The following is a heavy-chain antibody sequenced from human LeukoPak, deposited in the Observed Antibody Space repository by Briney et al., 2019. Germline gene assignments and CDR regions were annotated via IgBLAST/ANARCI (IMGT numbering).Heavy chain of an antibody. CDR1: GFTFSTYA. Sequence: PGGSLRLSCAASGFTFSTYAMSWVRQAPGKGLEWVSGISGSGVSAYYADSVKGRFTISRDNSTNTLYLQMNSLRAEDTAVYYCASRAYTAMVKWGQGNLVTVSS. D-gene: IGHD5-18*01. V-gene: IGHV3-23*01. J-gene: IGHJ4*02. CDR2: ISGSGVSA. CDR3: ASRAYTAMVK.